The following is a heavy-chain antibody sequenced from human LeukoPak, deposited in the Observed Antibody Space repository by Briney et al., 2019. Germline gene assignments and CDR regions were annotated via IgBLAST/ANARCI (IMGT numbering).Heavy chain of an antibody. V-gene: IGHV3-30*18. Sequence: GRSLRLSCAASGFTFRSYGMHWVRQAPGKGLEWVAVISYDGSNKYYADSVKGRFTISRDNSKNTLYLQMNSLRAEDTAVYYCAKALQRIAVAGTGDDWGQGTLVTVSS. CDR1: GFTFRSYG. CDR3: AKALQRIAVAGTGDD. J-gene: IGHJ4*02. CDR2: ISYDGSNK. D-gene: IGHD6-19*01.